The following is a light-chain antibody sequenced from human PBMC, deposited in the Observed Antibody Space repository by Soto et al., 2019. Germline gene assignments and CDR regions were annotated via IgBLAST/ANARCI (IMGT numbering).Light chain of an antibody. CDR3: QSYDSSVV. Sequence: QSVLTQPPSVSGAPGQRVTISCTGSSSNIGAGYDVHWYQQLPGTAPKLLIYGNSNRPSGVPDRFSGSKSGTSASLAITGLQAEDEADYCCQSYDSSVVFGGGTKLTVL. CDR2: GNS. J-gene: IGLJ2*01. CDR1: SSNIGAGYD. V-gene: IGLV1-40*01.